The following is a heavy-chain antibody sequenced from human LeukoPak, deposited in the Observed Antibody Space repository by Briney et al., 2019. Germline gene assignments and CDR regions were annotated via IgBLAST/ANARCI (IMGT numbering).Heavy chain of an antibody. CDR3: ATHEESSSGSKPAGYYLDY. Sequence: GASVTLSCKASAGTFTIYAISWLRHAPGQGQEWMGGIIPFFGTANYAQKFQGRVTITADESTSTAYMELSSLRSEDTAVYYCATHEESSSGSKPAGYYLDYWGQGTLVTVSS. CDR1: AGTFTIYA. V-gene: IGHV1-69*13. CDR2: IIPFFGTA. D-gene: IGHD6-13*01. J-gene: IGHJ4*02.